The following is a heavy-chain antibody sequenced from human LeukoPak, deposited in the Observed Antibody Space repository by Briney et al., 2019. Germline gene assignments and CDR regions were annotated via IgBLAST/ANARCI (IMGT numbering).Heavy chain of an antibody. V-gene: IGHV1-2*02. CDR3: VRDGYCSRSNCLWAGWFDP. CDR1: GYIFTAYF. Sequence: GASVKVSCKASGYIFTAYFIHWVRQAPGQGLEWMGWINPNNGDTKYAQKFQGRITMTRDSSVSTAYMELSSLRSDDTAVYYCVRDGYCSRSNCLWAGWFDPWGQGTLLTVSS. CDR2: INPNNGDT. D-gene: IGHD2-2*01. J-gene: IGHJ5*02.